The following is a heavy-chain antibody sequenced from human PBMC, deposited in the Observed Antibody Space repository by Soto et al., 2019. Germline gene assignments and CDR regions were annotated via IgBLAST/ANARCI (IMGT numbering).Heavy chain of an antibody. V-gene: IGHV1-18*01. Sequence: ASVKVSCKASGYTFTSYDITWVRQAPRQGPEWMGWISAYNGNTNYAQKLQGRVTMTTDTSTSTAYMELRSLRSDDTALYYCATSGGWYYAIDYWGQGTLVTVSS. D-gene: IGHD6-19*01. CDR3: ATSGGWYYAIDY. J-gene: IGHJ4*02. CDR2: ISAYNGNT. CDR1: GYTFTSYD.